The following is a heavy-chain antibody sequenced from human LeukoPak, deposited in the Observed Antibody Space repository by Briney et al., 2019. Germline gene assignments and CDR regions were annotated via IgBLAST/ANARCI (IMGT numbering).Heavy chain of an antibody. J-gene: IGHJ6*02. CDR2: ISYDGSNK. V-gene: IGHV3-30*04. D-gene: IGHD3-9*01. CDR1: GFTFSSYA. Sequence: GGSLRLSCAASGFTFSSYAMHWVRQAPGKGLEWVAVISYDGSNKYYADSVKGRFTISRDNSKNTLYLQTNSLRAEDTAVYYCARGYNYDILTGYYNWYYYYGMDVWGQGTTVTVSS. CDR3: ARGYNYDILTGYYNWYYYYGMDV.